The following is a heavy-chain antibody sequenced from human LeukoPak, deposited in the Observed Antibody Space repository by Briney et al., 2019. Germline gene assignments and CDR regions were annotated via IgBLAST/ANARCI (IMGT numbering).Heavy chain of an antibody. Sequence: GASVKVSCKASGYTFTGYYMHWVRQAPGQGLEWMGWINPNSGGTNYAQKFQGRVTMTRDTSISTAYMELSRLRSDDTAVYYCARWERIVGATPFDYWGQGTLVTVSS. J-gene: IGHJ4*02. D-gene: IGHD1-26*01. CDR1: GYTFTGYY. CDR2: INPNSGGT. CDR3: ARWERIVGATPFDY. V-gene: IGHV1-2*02.